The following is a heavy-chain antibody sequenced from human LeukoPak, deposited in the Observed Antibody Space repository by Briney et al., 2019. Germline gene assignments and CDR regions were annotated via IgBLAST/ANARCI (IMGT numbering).Heavy chain of an antibody. CDR1: GYTFTSYD. J-gene: IGHJ6*03. Sequence: ASVKVSCKASGYTFTSYDINWVRQATGQGVEWMGWMNPNSGNTGYAHKFQGRVTITRNTSISTAYMELSSLRSEDTAVYYCARGGDYYGSGSPMARFYYYYYYMDVWGKGTTVTVSS. D-gene: IGHD3-10*01. CDR3: ARGGDYYGSGSPMARFYYYYYYMDV. V-gene: IGHV1-8*03. CDR2: MNPNSGNT.